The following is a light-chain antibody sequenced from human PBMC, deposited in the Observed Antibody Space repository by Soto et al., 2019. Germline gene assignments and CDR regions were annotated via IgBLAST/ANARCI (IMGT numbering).Light chain of an antibody. CDR2: DVT. CDR3: ATWDDSLNLLYV. J-gene: IGLJ1*01. V-gene: IGLV2-11*01. CDR1: SSDVGGYND. Sequence: QSALTQPRSVSGSPGQSVTISCTGTSSDVGGYNDVSWYQQHPGKAPKVMIYDVTKRPSGVPDRFSGSKSGNTASLTISGLQAEDEAEYYCATWDDSLNLLYVFGTGTKLTVL.